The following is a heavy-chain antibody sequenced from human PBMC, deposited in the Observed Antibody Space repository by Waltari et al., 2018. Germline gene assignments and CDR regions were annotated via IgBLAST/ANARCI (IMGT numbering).Heavy chain of an antibody. CDR1: GFTFSSYA. D-gene: IGHD3-16*02. J-gene: IGHJ4*02. CDR2: IYSGGST. Sequence: EVQLLESGGGLVQPGGSLRLSCAASGFTFSSYALSWVRQAPGKGLEWVSVIYSGGSTYYADSVKGRFTISRDNSKNTLYLQMNSLRAEDTAVYYCARDRSYYFDYWGQGTLVTVSS. CDR3: ARDRSYYFDY. V-gene: IGHV3-23*03.